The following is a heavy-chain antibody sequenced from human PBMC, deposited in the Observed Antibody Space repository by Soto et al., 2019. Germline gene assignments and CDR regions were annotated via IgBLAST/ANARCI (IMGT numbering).Heavy chain of an antibody. CDR1: GYSFTSYW. D-gene: IGHD6-19*01. V-gene: IGHV5-10-1*01. CDR3: ARSAYSSGWPYYFDY. CDR2: IDPSDSYT. J-gene: IGHJ4*02. Sequence: GESLKISCKGSGYSFTSYWISLVRQMPGKGLEWMGRIDPSDSYTNYSPSFQGHVTISADKSISTAYLQWSSLKASDTAMYYCARSAYSSGWPYYFDYWGQGTLVTVSS.